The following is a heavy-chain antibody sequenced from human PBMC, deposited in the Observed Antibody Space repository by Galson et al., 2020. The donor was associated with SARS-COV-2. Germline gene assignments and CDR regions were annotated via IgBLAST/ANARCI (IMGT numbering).Heavy chain of an antibody. D-gene: IGHD6-6*01. CDR2: IRSTANTYAT. V-gene: IGHV3-73*01. J-gene: IGHJ3*02. CDR3: TRVPPDSSSFWDAFEI. CDR1: GFTSSDTL. Sequence: LQISCATPGFTSSDTLLHWVHPASGNGVAWVGRIRSTANTYATTYAESLKGRFTISRDDSNNTAYLQMNSLKTENTAVYYCTRVPPDSSSFWDAFEIWGQGTMVTVSS.